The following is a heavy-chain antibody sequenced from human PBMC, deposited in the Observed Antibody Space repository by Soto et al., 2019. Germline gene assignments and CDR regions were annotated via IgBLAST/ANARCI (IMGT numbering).Heavy chain of an antibody. CDR1: GYTFTSAD. D-gene: IGHD6-19*01. CDR3: AREGIAVAGPSYYYYGMDV. CDR2: MNPNSGNT. V-gene: IGHV1-8*01. Sequence: ASVKGACKASGYTFTSADVSWVRQATGQGLEWMGWMNPNSGNTGYAQKFQGRVTMTRDTSISTAYMELSRLRSDDTAVYYCAREGIAVAGPSYYYYGMDVWGQGTTVTVSS. J-gene: IGHJ6*02.